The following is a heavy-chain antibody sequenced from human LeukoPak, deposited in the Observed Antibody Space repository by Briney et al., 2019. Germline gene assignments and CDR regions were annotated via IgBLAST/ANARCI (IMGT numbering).Heavy chain of an antibody. CDR2: IIPIFGTA. CDR3: ARSDPIGAPNCSGGSCSYYYYGMDV. V-gene: IGHV1-69*13. J-gene: IGHJ6*02. D-gene: IGHD2-15*01. Sequence: ASVKVSCKASGGAFSSYAISWVRQAPGQGLEWMGGIIPIFGTANYAQKFQGRVTITADESTSTAYMELSSLRSEDTAVYYCARSDPIGAPNCSGGSCSYYYYGMDVWGQGTTVTVPS. CDR1: GGAFSSYA.